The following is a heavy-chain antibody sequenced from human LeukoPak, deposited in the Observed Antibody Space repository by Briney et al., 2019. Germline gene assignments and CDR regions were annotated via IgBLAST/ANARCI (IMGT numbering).Heavy chain of an antibody. Sequence: ASVKVSCKASGYTFTGYYIHWVRQAPGQGLEWMGWINPNSGGTNYAQKFQGRVTMTRDTSISTAYMELSRLRSDDTAVYYCARDRYNWNSRYYFDYWGQGTLVTVSS. CDR1: GYTFTGYY. CDR3: ARDRYNWNSRYYFDY. D-gene: IGHD1-7*01. V-gene: IGHV1-2*02. J-gene: IGHJ4*02. CDR2: INPNSGGT.